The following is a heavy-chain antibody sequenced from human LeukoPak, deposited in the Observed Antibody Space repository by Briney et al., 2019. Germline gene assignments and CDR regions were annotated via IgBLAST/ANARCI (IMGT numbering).Heavy chain of an antibody. D-gene: IGHD6-13*01. CDR1: GFTFSSYS. CDR2: ISSSTI. V-gene: IGHV3-48*01. J-gene: IGHJ4*02. CDR3: ATEGSSSRGNNY. Sequence: GGSLRLSCAASGFTFSSYSMNWVRQAPGKGLEWVSYISSSTIYYADSVKGRFTISRDNAKNSLYLQMNSLRAEDTAVHYCATEGSSSRGNNYWGQGTLVTVSS.